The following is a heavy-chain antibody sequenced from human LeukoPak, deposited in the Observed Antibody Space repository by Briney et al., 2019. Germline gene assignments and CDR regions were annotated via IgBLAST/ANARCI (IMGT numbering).Heavy chain of an antibody. J-gene: IGHJ3*02. V-gene: IGHV1-3*01. CDR1: GYTFTSHG. Sequence: GASVKVSCKASGYTFTSHGLHWVRQAPGQRLEWMGWINAGNGNTKYSQKFQGRVTMTRNTSISTAYMELSSLRSEDTAVYYCASSVTPDAFDIWGQGTMVTVSS. CDR2: INAGNGNT. CDR3: ASSVTPDAFDI. D-gene: IGHD2-21*02.